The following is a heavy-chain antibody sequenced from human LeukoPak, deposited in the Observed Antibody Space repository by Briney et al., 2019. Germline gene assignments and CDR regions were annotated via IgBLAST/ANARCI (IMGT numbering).Heavy chain of an antibody. J-gene: IGHJ4*02. CDR1: GFTFSSYS. CDR3: ARVGTAMAFDY. CDR2: ISSSSSYI. V-gene: IGHV3-21*01. D-gene: IGHD5-18*01. Sequence: PGGSLRLSCAASGFTFSSYSMNWVRQAPGKGLEWVSSISSSSSYIYYADSVKGRFTISRDNAKNSLYLQMNSPRAEDTAVYYCARVGTAMAFDYWGQGTLVTVSS.